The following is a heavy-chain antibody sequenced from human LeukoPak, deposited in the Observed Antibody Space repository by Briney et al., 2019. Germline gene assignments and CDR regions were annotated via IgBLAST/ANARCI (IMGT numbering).Heavy chain of an antibody. D-gene: IGHD6-13*01. J-gene: IGHJ4*02. V-gene: IGHV4-30-4*01. CDR2: IYSSGST. Sequence: PSETLSLTCIVSGGSISSGDYYWSWIRQPPGQGLEWIGYIYSSGSTYYNPSLKGRVTISVDTSKNQFSLKLSSVAAADTAVYFCARAHPQQSTQTFDYWGQGTLVTASS. CDR1: GGSISSGDYY. CDR3: ARAHPQQSTQTFDY.